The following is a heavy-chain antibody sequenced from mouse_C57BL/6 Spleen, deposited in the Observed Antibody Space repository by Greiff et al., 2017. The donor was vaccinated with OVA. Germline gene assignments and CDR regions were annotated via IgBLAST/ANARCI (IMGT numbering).Heavy chain of an antibody. Sequence: VQLQQPGAELVKPGASVKMSCKASGYTFTSYWITWVKQRPGQGLEWIGDIYPGSGSTNYNEKFKSKATLTVDTSSSTAYMQLSSLTSEDSAVYYCARVPTTVVAHFDYWGQGTTLTVSS. CDR1: GYTFTSYW. J-gene: IGHJ2*01. CDR3: ARVPTTVVAHFDY. CDR2: IYPGSGST. D-gene: IGHD1-1*01. V-gene: IGHV1-55*01.